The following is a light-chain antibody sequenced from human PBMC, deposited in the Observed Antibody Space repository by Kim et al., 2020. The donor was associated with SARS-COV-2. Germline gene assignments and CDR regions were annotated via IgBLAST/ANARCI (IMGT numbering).Light chain of an antibody. V-gene: IGKV3-20*01. CDR1: QSVSSS. Sequence: EIVLTPSPGTLSLSPGERATLACRASQSVSSSLAWYQQKPGQAPRLLIHGASSRTTGIPDRFSGSGSGTDFTLTISRLEPEDFAVYYCQQYGNSPSTFGQGTRLEIK. J-gene: IGKJ5*01. CDR3: QQYGNSPST. CDR2: GAS.